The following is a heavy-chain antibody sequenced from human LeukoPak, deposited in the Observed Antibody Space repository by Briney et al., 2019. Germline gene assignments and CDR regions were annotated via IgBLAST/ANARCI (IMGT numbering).Heavy chain of an antibody. CDR1: GFTFSSYA. D-gene: IGHD6-13*01. J-gene: IGHJ4*02. CDR2: ITGSGGST. CDR3: AKARTTIAAAEN. Sequence: GGSLRLSCAASGFTFSSYAMSWVRQAPGKGLEWVSGITGSGGSTFYADSVKGRFTISRDNSKNTLFLQMSSLRADDTAIYYCAKARTTIAAAENWGQGTLVTVSS. V-gene: IGHV3-23*01.